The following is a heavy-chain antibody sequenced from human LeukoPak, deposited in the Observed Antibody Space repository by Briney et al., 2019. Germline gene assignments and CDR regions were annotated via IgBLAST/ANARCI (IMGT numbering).Heavy chain of an antibody. J-gene: IGHJ4*02. CDR1: GYTFTSYA. V-gene: IGHV1-3*01. Sequence: GASVKVSCKASGYTFTSYAMHWVRQAPGQRLEWMGWINAGNGNTKYLQKFQGRVTITRDTSASTAYVELSSLRSEDTAVYYCARGYYDILTGYCPFDYWGQGTLVTVSS. CDR3: ARGYYDILTGYCPFDY. D-gene: IGHD3-9*01. CDR2: INAGNGNT.